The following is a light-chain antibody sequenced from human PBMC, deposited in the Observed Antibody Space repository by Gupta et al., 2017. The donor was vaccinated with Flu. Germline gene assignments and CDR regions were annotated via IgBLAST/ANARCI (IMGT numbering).Light chain of an antibody. CDR3: SSYTSSSTFVV. Sequence: SSDVGGYNYVSWYQQHPGKAPKLMIYEVSNRPSGVSNRFSGSKSGNAASLTISGLQAEDEADYYCSSYTSSSTFVVFGGGTKLTVL. V-gene: IGLV2-14*01. J-gene: IGLJ2*01. CDR2: EVS. CDR1: SSDVGGYNY.